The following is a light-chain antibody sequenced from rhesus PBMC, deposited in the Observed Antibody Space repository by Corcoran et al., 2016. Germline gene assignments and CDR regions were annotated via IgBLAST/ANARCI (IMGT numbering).Light chain of an antibody. CDR1: QSLVYSSNNKHY. CDR3: QQYYSTPLT. Sequence: DIVMTQSPDSLAVSLGERVTINCKSSQSLVYSSNNKHYLAWDQQKPGQAPKLLRYWASTLEYGVPNRFRCSGAGTDFTLTISGLQSEDVALYYCQQYYSTPLTFGQGTKVEIK. CDR2: WAS. J-gene: IGKJ1*01. V-gene: IGKV4-1*01.